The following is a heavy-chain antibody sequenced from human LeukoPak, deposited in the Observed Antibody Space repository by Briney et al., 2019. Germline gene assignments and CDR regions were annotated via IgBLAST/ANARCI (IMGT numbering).Heavy chain of an antibody. V-gene: IGHV4-59*01. Sequence: SETLSLTCTVSGGSISSYYWSWIRQPPGKGLEWIGYIYYSGSTNYNPSLKSRVTISVDTSKNQFSLKLSSVTAADTAVYYCARDHDSSGYYYGLWFDPWGQGTLVTVSS. J-gene: IGHJ5*02. CDR2: IYYSGST. CDR1: GGSISSYY. CDR3: ARDHDSSGYYYGLWFDP. D-gene: IGHD3-22*01.